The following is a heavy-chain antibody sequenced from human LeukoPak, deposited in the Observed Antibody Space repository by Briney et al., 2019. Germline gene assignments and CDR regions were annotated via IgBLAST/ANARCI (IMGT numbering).Heavy chain of an antibody. V-gene: IGHV4-39*01. J-gene: IGHJ6*03. CDR3: ATIITTYYMDV. CDR1: GGSISSSSYY. Sequence: SETLSLTCTVSGGSISSSSYYWGWIRQPPGKGLEWMGSIYYSGSTYYNPSLKSLVTISVDTSKNQFSLKLSSVTAADTAVYYCATIITTYYMDVWGKGTTVTVSS. CDR2: IYYSGST. D-gene: IGHD3-22*01.